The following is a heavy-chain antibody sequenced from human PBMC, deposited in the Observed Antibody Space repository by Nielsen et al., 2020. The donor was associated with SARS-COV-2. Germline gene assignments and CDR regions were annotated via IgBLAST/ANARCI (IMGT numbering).Heavy chain of an antibody. V-gene: IGHV3-23*01. CDR3: AKGSGYSSGPDAFDI. CDR1: GFTFSSYA. CDR2: ISGSGGST. D-gene: IGHD6-19*01. Sequence: GGSLRLSCAASGFTFSSYAMSWVRQAPGKGLEWVSAISGSGGSTYYADSVKGRFTISRDNSKNTLYLQMNSLRTEDTALYYCAKGSGYSSGPDAFDIWGQGTMVTVSS. J-gene: IGHJ3*02.